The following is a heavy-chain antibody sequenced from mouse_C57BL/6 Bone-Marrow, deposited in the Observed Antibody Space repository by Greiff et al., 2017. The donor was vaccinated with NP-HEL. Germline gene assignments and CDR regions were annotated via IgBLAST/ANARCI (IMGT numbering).Heavy chain of an antibody. Sequence: VQLKQSEGGLVQPGSSMKLSCTASGFTFSDYYMAWVRQVPEKGLEWVANINYDGSSTYYLDSLKSRFIISRDNAKNILYLQMSSLKSEDTATYYCARRVSDYYGSYYFDYWGQGTTLTVSA. J-gene: IGHJ2*01. CDR2: INYDGSST. CDR1: GFTFSDYY. V-gene: IGHV5-16*01. CDR3: ARRVSDYYGSYYFDY. D-gene: IGHD1-1*01.